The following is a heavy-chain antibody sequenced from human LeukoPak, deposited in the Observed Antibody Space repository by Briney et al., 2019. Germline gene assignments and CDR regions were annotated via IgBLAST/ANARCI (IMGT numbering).Heavy chain of an antibody. V-gene: IGHV1-69*02. CDR3: ARLLTVSPEFGDDY. J-gene: IGHJ4*02. CDR1: GGTFSSYT. CDR2: IIAILGIA. Sequence: GASVKVSCKASGGTFSSYTISWVRQAPGQGLEWVGGIIAILGIANYAQKFQGRVTITADKSTSTAYMELSSLRSEDTAVYYCARLLTVSPEFGDDYWGQGTLVTVSS. D-gene: IGHD3-10*01.